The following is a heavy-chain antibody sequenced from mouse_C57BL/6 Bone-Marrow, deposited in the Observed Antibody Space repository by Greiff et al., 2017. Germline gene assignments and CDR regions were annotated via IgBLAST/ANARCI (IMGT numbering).Heavy chain of an antibody. V-gene: IGHV5-6*02. J-gene: IGHJ2*01. D-gene: IGHD1-1*01. CDR3: ARRGVVALDY. Sequence: DVKLVESGGDLVKPGGSLKLSCAASGFTFSSYGMSWVRQTPDKRLEWVATISSGGSYTYYPDSVKGRFTISGDNAKNTLYLQMSSLKSEDTAMYYCARRGVVALDYWGQGTTLTVSS. CDR1: GFTFSSYG. CDR2: ISSGGSYT.